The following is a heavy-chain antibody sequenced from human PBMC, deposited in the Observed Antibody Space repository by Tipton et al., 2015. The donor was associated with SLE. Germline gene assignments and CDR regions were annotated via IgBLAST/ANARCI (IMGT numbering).Heavy chain of an antibody. CDR2: IYYSGST. Sequence: TLSLTCTVSGGSISSHYWSWIRQPPGKGLEWIGSIYYSGSTYYNPSLKSRVTISVDTSKDQFSLKLSSVTAADTAVYYCARAGRQHFDYWGQGTLVTVSS. V-gene: IGHV4-59*11. D-gene: IGHD1-1*01. CDR3: ARAGRQHFDY. J-gene: IGHJ4*02. CDR1: GGSISSHY.